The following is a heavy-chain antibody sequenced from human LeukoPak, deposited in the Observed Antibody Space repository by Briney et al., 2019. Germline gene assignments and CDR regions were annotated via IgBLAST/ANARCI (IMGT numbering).Heavy chain of an antibody. CDR1: GYTFSGYY. V-gene: IGHV1-2*02. CDR2: INPNSGGT. CDR3: ARARLRYFDWSSYWYFDL. D-gene: IGHD3-9*01. J-gene: IGHJ2*01. Sequence: ASVKVSCKASGYTFSGYYMNWVRQAPGQGLEWMGWINPNSGGTNYAQKFQGRVTMTRDTSIRTAYMELSRLRSDDTAVYYCARARLRYFDWSSYWYFDLWGRGTLVTVSS.